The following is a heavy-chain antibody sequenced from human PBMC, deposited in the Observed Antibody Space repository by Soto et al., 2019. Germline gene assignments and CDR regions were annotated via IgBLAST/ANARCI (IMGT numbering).Heavy chain of an antibody. Sequence: SETLSLTCTVSGGSISSSSYYWGWIRQPPGKGMEWIASIYYSGSTYYNPSLKSRVNISVDTSKNQFSLKLSSVTAADTAVYYCAIDPRSSSSWRIWGEKFGYGMDVWGQGTTVTVSS. D-gene: IGHD6-13*01. CDR3: AIDPRSSSSWRIWGEKFGYGMDV. J-gene: IGHJ6*02. CDR1: GGSISSSSYY. V-gene: IGHV4-39*07. CDR2: IYYSGST.